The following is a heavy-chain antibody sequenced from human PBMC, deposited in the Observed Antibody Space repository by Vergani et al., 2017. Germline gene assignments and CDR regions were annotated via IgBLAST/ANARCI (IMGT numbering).Heavy chain of an antibody. CDR2: IYSGGGT. CDR3: ASWEN. Sequence: EVQLVESGGGLVQPGGSLRLSCVVSGFTVSNNYMNWVRQAPGGGLEWVSVIYSGGGTSYADSVKGRFTISRDNAKNTLYRQMNSLRVEDTAVYYCASWENWGKGTTVTVSS. V-gene: IGHV3-66*02. CDR1: GFTVSNNY. D-gene: IGHD1-26*01. J-gene: IGHJ6*04.